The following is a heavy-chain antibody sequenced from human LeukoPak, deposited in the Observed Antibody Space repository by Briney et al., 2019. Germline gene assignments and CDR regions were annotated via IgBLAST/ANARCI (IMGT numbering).Heavy chain of an antibody. J-gene: IGHJ5*02. CDR1: GGSISSYY. V-gene: IGHV4-59*08. CDR3: ASLDYDFWSGYSGRFDP. Sequence: SETLSLTCTVSGGSISSYYWSWIRQPPGKGLEWIGYIYYSGSTYYNPSLKSRVTISVDTSKNQFSLKLSSVTAADAAVYYCASLDYDFWSGYSGRFDPWGQGTLVTVSS. CDR2: IYYSGST. D-gene: IGHD3-3*01.